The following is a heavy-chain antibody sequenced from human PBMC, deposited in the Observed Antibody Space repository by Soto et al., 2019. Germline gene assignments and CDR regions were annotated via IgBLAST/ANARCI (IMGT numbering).Heavy chain of an antibody. CDR1: GGAFSDYA. J-gene: IGHJ6*02. CDR3: ASWLKGPDIGNYYYGMDV. CDR2: LMPIFRAP. Sequence: QVQLVQSGAEVKKPGSSVKVSCKASGGAFSDYAFSWVRQAPGQGLEWLGGLMPIFRAPDYAQKFQGRVTITADEFTRTAYMEMNRLRSEDTAVYYCASWLKGPDIGNYYYGMDVWGQGTTVTVS. V-gene: IGHV1-69*12. D-gene: IGHD2-15*01.